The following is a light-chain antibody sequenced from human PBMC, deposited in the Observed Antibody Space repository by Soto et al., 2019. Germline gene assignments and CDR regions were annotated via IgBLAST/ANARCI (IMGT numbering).Light chain of an antibody. Sequence: QSVLTQPASVSGSPGQSITISCTGTSIDISSNNYVSWFQQRPGKAPTLIIYEVSNRPSGVSTHFSGSKSGNTASLTISGLLPEEEAEYYCSSYTTTTRLFGGGTKPTVL. V-gene: IGLV2-14*01. CDR1: SIDISSNNY. CDR3: SSYTTTTRL. CDR2: EVS. J-gene: IGLJ3*02.